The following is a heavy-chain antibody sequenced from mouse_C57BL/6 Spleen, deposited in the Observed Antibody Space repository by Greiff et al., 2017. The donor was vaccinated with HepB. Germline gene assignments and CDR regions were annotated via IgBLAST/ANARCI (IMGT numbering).Heavy chain of an antibody. V-gene: IGHV5-9-1*02. J-gene: IGHJ4*01. CDR1: GFTFSSYA. Sequence: EVQLVESGEGLVKPGGSLKLSCAASGFTFSSYAMSWVRQTPEKRLEWVAYISSGGDYIYYADTVKGRFTISRDNARNTLYLQMSSLKSEDTAMYYCTRGGYGSSEGPMDYWGQGTSVTVSS. CDR3: TRGGYGSSEGPMDY. D-gene: IGHD1-1*01. CDR2: ISSGGDYI.